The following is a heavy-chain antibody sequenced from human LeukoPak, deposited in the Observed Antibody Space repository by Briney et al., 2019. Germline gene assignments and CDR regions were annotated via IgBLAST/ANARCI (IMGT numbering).Heavy chain of an antibody. CDR3: AKDWHTVTSFDY. D-gene: IGHD4-17*01. J-gene: IGHJ4*02. Sequence: LGGSLRLSCAASGFTFGSYGMHWVRQAPGKGLEWVAVISYDGRNKYYVDSVKGRFTISRDNSKNTLYLQMNSLRAEDTAVYYCAKDWHTVTSFDYWGQGTLVTVSS. CDR2: ISYDGRNK. CDR1: GFTFGSYG. V-gene: IGHV3-30*18.